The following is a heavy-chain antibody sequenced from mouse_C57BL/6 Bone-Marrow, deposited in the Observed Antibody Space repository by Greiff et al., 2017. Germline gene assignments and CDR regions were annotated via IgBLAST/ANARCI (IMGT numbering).Heavy chain of an antibody. V-gene: IGHV14-2*01. D-gene: IGHD1-1*01. CDR2: IDPEDGET. J-gene: IGHJ2*01. CDR3: TRSRSYYGTYY. CDR1: GFNIKDYY. Sequence: EVQLQQSGAELVKPGASVKLSCTASGFNIKDYYIHWVKQRTEQGLEWIGRIDPEDGETKYAPKFQDKATITADTSSNTSYLQISSLTSEDTVVYYCTRSRSYYGTYYWGQGTTPTVSS.